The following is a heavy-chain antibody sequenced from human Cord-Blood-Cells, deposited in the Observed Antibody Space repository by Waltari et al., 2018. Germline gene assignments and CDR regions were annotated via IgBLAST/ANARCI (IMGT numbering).Heavy chain of an antibody. V-gene: IGHV3-15*06. CDR2: IKRKTEGGTT. CDR3: TTDPLWGFIDY. J-gene: IGHJ4*02. D-gene: IGHD7-27*01. CDR1: GFTFRNAW. Sequence: EVQLVESGGGLVKPGGSLRLSCAASGFTFRNAWMSWVRQAPGKGLEWVGRIKRKTEGGTTNYAAPVKGRFTISRDDSKNTLYLQMNSLKTEDTAVYYCTTDPLWGFIDYWGQGTLVTVSS.